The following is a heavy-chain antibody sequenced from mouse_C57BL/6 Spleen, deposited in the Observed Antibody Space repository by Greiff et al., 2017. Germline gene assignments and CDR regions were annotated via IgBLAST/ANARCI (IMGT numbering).Heavy chain of an antibody. Sequence: DVQLQESGPGLVKPSQSLSLTCSVTGYSITSGYYWNWIRQFPGNKLEWMGYISYDGSNNYNPSLKNRISITRDTSKNQFFLKLNSVTTEDTATYYCARDDYSNYVFAYWGQGTLVTVSA. J-gene: IGHJ3*01. CDR2: ISYDGSN. CDR3: ARDDYSNYVFAY. V-gene: IGHV3-6*01. D-gene: IGHD2-5*01. CDR1: GYSITSGYY.